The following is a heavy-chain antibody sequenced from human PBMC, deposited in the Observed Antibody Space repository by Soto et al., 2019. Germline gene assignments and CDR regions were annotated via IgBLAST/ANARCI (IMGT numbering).Heavy chain of an antibody. CDR1: GGSFSGYY. CDR3: ARAGLSTVTTPFDY. CDR2: INHSGST. D-gene: IGHD4-17*01. J-gene: IGHJ4*02. Sequence: QVQLQQWGAGLLKPSETLSLTCAVYGGSFSGYYWSWIRQPPGKGLEWIGEINHSGSTNYNPSLKRRVTISVDTSKNQFSLKLSSVTAADTAVYYCARAGLSTVTTPFDYWGQGTLVTVSS. V-gene: IGHV4-34*01.